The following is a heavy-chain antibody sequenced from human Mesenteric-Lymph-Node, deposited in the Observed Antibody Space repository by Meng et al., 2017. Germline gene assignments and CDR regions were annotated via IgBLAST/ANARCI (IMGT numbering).Heavy chain of an antibody. D-gene: IGHD3-10*01. CDR1: GYTFSSYN. Sequence: VHLGQAGAYVKNLGALVKGSCEASGYTFSSYNINWVRQAPGQGLEWMGWISVHNGNTYFAPKFRGRVTMTTDTSTSTAYMELRSLRSDDTAVYYCAREGTMVTGNWFDPWGQGTLVTVSS. V-gene: IGHV1-18*01. J-gene: IGHJ5*02. CDR3: AREGTMVTGNWFDP. CDR2: ISVHNGNT.